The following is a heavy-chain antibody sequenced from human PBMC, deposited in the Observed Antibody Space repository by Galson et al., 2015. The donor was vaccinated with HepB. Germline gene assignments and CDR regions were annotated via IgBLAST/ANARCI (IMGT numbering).Heavy chain of an antibody. D-gene: IGHD2-8*01. J-gene: IGHJ4*01. V-gene: IGHV5-10-1*01. CDR2: IDPSISYT. CDR3: ARHGPGRTLDY. CDR1: GCDFTSYW. Sequence: QSGAEVKKPGESLRISCQASGCDFTSYWISWVRQMPGKGPEWVGRIDPSISYTDYSPSLQGQVTISVDKSSLTAYLQWGSLKASDTAIYYCARHGPGRTLDYWRQETRVTVSA.